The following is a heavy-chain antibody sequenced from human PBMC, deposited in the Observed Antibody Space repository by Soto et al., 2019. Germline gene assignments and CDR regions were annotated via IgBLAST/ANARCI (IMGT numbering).Heavy chain of an antibody. CDR3: ARVGDCSSTSCRYYYYYGMDV. V-gene: IGHV1-18*01. CDR1: GYTFTNYG. Sequence: QVQLVQSGAEVKKPGASVKVSCKASGYTFTNYGISWVRQAPGQGLEWMGWISAYNGNTTYAQKLQGRVTMTTDTSTSTAYMELRSLRSDDTAVYYCARVGDCSSTSCRYYYYYGMDVWGQGTTVTVSS. J-gene: IGHJ6*02. D-gene: IGHD2-2*01. CDR2: ISAYNGNT.